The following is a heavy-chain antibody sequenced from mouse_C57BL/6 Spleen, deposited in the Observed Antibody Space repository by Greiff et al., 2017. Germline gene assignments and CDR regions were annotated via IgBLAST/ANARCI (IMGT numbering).Heavy chain of an antibody. CDR3: ARSLPSNHEGFAY. D-gene: IGHD2-5*01. CDR2: IDPSDSYT. V-gene: IGHV1-50*01. J-gene: IGHJ3*01. Sequence: QVQLQQPGAELVKPGASVKLSCKASGYTFTSYWMQWVKQRPGQGLEWIGKIDPSDSYTYSNQNFKGKATLTVDTSSSTAYMQLSSLTAEDSAVYYCARSLPSNHEGFAYWGQGTLVTVSA. CDR1: GYTFTSYW.